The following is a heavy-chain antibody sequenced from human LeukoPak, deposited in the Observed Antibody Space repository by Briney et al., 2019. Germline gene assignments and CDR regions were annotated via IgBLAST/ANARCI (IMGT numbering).Heavy chain of an antibody. D-gene: IGHD3-22*01. CDR1: GFTVSSNY. V-gene: IGHV3-53*01. J-gene: IGHJ4*02. Sequence: GGSLRLSCAASGFTVSSNYMSWVRQAPGKGLEWVSVIYSGGSTYYADSVKGRFTISRDNSKNTLYLQMNSLRAEDTAVYYCARADTMIAGPFDYWGQGTLVTVSS. CDR3: ARADTMIAGPFDY. CDR2: IYSGGST.